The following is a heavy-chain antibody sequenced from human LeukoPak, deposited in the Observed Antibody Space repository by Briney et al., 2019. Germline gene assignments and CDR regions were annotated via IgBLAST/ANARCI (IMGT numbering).Heavy chain of an antibody. CDR1: GYSISSSYY. J-gene: IGHJ4*02. CDR3: AREGRQVTQLYGSYIFDY. CDR2: IYHSGST. Sequence: SETLSLTYAVSGYSISSSYYWGWIRQPPGKGLERIGSIYHSGSTYYNPSLKSRVTISVDTSKNQFSLKLSSVTAADTAVYYCAREGRQVTQLYGSYIFDYWGQGTLVTVSS. D-gene: IGHD4-11*01. V-gene: IGHV4-38-2*01.